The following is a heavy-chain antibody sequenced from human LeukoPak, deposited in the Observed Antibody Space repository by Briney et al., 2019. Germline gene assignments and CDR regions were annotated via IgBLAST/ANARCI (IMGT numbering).Heavy chain of an antibody. Sequence: GGSLRLSCAASGFTFSIAWMTWVRQAPGKGLEWVSGISGSNTYYADSVKGRFTISRDSSKSTMYLQMDNLRAEDTAVYYCSKDDCVNGICYFDKWGQGTLVTVSS. J-gene: IGHJ4*02. D-gene: IGHD2-8*01. CDR3: SKDDCVNGICYFDK. CDR1: GFTFSIAW. CDR2: ISGSNT. V-gene: IGHV3-23*01.